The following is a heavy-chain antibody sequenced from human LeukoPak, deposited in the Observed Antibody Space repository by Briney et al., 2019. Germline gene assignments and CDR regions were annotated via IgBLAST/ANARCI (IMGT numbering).Heavy chain of an antibody. CDR2: ISAYNGNT. Sequence: ASVKVSCKASGYTFTSYGISWVRQAPGQGLEWMGWISAYNGNTNYAQKLQGRVTMTTDTSTSTAYMELRSLRSDDTAVYYCARDIVVVPAAISIWFDPWGQGTLVTVSS. J-gene: IGHJ5*02. CDR1: GYTFTSYG. V-gene: IGHV1-18*01. D-gene: IGHD2-2*02. CDR3: ARDIVVVPAAISIWFDP.